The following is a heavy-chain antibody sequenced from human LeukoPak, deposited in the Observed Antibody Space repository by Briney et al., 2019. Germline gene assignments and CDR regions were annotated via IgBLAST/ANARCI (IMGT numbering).Heavy chain of an antibody. V-gene: IGHV3-23*01. CDR3: AKDRDYYDSSGYSDY. CDR1: GFTFSSYA. Sequence: GGSLRLSCAASGFTFSSYAMSWVRQAPGKGLEWVSAISGSGGSTYYADSVKGRFTISRDNSKNTLYLQMNSLRAEDTAVYYCAKDRDYYDSSGYSDYWGQGTLVTVSS. J-gene: IGHJ4*02. CDR2: ISGSGGST. D-gene: IGHD3-22*01.